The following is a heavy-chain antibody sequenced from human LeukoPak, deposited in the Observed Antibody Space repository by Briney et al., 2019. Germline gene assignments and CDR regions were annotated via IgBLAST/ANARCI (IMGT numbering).Heavy chain of an antibody. J-gene: IGHJ4*02. CDR3: ARGGMYYYDSSGYQH. CDR1: GGSFSGYY. CDR2: INHSGST. Sequence: SETLSLTCAVYGGSFSGYYWSWIRQPPGKGLEWIGEINHSGSTNYNPSLKSRVTISVDTSKNQFSLKLSSVTAADTAVYYCARGGMYYYDSSGYQHWGQGTLVTVSS. V-gene: IGHV4-34*01. D-gene: IGHD3-22*01.